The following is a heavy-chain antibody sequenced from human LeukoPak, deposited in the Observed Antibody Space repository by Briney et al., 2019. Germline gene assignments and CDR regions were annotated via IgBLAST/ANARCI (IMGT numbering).Heavy chain of an antibody. CDR3: AELGITMIGGV. V-gene: IGHV3-48*04. CDR2: ISSSGSTI. D-gene: IGHD3-10*02. J-gene: IGHJ6*04. CDR1: GFTFSGAW. Sequence: PGGSLRLSCTASGFTFSGAWMTWVRQAPGKGLERVSYISSSGSTIYYADSVKGRFTISRDNAKNSLYLQMDSLRAEDTAVYYCAELGITMIGGVWGKGTTVTISS.